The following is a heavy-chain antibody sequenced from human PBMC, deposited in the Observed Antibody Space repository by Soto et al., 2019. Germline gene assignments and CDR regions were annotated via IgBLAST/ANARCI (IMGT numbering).Heavy chain of an antibody. J-gene: IGHJ4*02. Sequence: QLQLQESGPGLVKPSETLSLTCSVSDDSINSDKYYWGWIRQPPGKGLEWIGSIYYRGNAYYNPSLQTRVTISLDKSKSQFSLKLNSVTAADSAVYFCARLEGLATISYYFDFWGPGARVTVSS. D-gene: IGHD3-9*01. V-gene: IGHV4-39*01. CDR3: ARLEGLATISYYFDF. CDR2: IYYRGNA. CDR1: DDSINSDKYY.